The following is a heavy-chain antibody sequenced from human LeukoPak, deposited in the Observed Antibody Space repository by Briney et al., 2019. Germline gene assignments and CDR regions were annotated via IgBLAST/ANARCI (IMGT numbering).Heavy chain of an antibody. CDR1: GFTVSNDY. CDR3: VTEVSGSFPT. V-gene: IGHV3-66*01. J-gene: IGHJ4*02. D-gene: IGHD1-26*01. CDR2: IYSGDIT. Sequence: GGSLRLSCVVSGFTVSNDYMSWVRQTPGKGLEWVSVIYSGDITHYAESVKGRFTISRDDSDNTLYLQMNSLKNEDTAVYYCVTEVSGSFPTWGQGTLVTVSS.